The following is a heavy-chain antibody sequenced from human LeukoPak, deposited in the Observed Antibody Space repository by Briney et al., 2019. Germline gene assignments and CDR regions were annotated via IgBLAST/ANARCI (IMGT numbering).Heavy chain of an antibody. CDR2: MSSSSSAI. J-gene: IGHJ5*02. D-gene: IGHD6-13*01. CDR1: GLTFRTYS. V-gene: IGHV3-48*01. CDR3: GRGVQKKIAAAGTGGFDP. Sequence: PGGSLRLSCAASGLTFRTYSMSWVGQAPRKGGEGVSYMSSSSSAIYYADSVKGRLTISRDNAKNSLYPQMHSLRAEDTAVYYCGRGVQKKIAAAGTGGFDPWGQGTLVTVSS.